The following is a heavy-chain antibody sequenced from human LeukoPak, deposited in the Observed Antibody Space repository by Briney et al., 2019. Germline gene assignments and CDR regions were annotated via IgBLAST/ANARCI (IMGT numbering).Heavy chain of an antibody. Sequence: SETLSLTCTVSGGSISSYYWSWIRQPPGKGLEWIGYIYYSGSTNYNPSLKSRVTISVDTSKNQFSLKLSSVTAADTAVYYCARVSRAELRYFDWLLSGAFDILGQGTMVTVSS. J-gene: IGHJ3*02. CDR2: IYYSGST. CDR1: GGSISSYY. CDR3: ARVSRAELRYFDWLLSGAFDI. V-gene: IGHV4-59*01. D-gene: IGHD3-9*01.